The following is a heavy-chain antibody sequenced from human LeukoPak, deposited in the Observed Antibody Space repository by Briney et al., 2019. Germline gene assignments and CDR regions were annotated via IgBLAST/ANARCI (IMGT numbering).Heavy chain of an antibody. CDR2: ISGSGGST. CDR3: AKDSCPMRVFGMDV. V-gene: IGHV3-23*01. D-gene: IGHD5/OR15-5a*01. CDR1: GFAFSTYA. Sequence: PGGSLRLSCAASGFAFSTYAMSWVRQAPGKGLEWVSAISGSGGSTYYADSVKGRFTISRDNSKNTLYLQMNTLRAEDTATYYCAKDSCPMRVFGMDVWGQGTTVTVSS. J-gene: IGHJ6*02.